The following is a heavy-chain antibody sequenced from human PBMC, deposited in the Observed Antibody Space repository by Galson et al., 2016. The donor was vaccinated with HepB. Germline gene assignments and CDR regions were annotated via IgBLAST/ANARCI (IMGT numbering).Heavy chain of an antibody. CDR3: AREIHYDSGGLTLYLDY. J-gene: IGHJ4*02. V-gene: IGHV3-23*01. CDR2: ISPNRDTT. Sequence: SLRLSCAASGFTVQYYAMSWVRRAPGEGLEWVSAISPNRDTTYYADSVLGRFTISRDKSKNTLYLQMSSLRADDTAVYYCAREIHYDSGGLTLYLDYWGQGALVTVSS. D-gene: IGHD3-22*01. CDR1: GFTVQYYA.